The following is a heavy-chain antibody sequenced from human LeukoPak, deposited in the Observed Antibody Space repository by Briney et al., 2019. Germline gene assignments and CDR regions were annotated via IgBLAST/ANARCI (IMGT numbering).Heavy chain of an antibody. J-gene: IGHJ4*02. V-gene: IGHV3-30-3*01. Sequence: GGSLRLSCAASGFTFSNYAMHWVRQAPGKGLEWVAVILFDGSSQYYTDSVKGRFTISRDNSRNTLYLQMNSLKVEDTAVYYCARDFRDYRDYVAYFDSWGQGTPGTVSS. D-gene: IGHD4-17*01. CDR1: GFTFSNYA. CDR2: ILFDGSSQ. CDR3: ARDFRDYRDYVAYFDS.